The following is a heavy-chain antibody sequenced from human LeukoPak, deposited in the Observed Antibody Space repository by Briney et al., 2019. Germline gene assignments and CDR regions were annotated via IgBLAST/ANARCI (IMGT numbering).Heavy chain of an antibody. D-gene: IGHD3/OR15-3a*01. CDR1: GFTFSSYA. CDR3: ASDAALWTGGFDY. V-gene: IGHV3-30-3*01. J-gene: IGHJ4*02. CDR2: ISYDGSNK. Sequence: GGSLRLSCAASGFTFSSYAMHWVGQARGKGLEWVAVISYDGSNKYYADSVKGRFTISRDNSKNTLYLQMNSLRAEDTAVYYCASDAALWTGGFDYWGQGSLVTVSS.